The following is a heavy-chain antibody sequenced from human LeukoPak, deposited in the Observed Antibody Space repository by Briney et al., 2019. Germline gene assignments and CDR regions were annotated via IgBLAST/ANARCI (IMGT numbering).Heavy chain of an antibody. D-gene: IGHD3-10*01. Sequence: PGGSLRLSCAASGFTFNNAWMSWVRQAPGKGLEWVGRIKSKTDGGTTDYAAPVKGRFIISRDDSANTLYLQMNSLVSGDTALYYCTTGAIVGSGSYYFGYYDYWGQGTVVTVSS. CDR3: TTGAIVGSGSYYFGYYDY. CDR2: IKSKTDGGTT. J-gene: IGHJ4*02. V-gene: IGHV3-15*01. CDR1: GFTFNNAW.